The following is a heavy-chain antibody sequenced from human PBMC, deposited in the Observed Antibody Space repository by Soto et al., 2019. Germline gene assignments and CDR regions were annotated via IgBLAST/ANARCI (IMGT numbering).Heavy chain of an antibody. CDR1: GFTFSSYT. CDR2: ISGSGGST. CDR3: AKDNDYGDFFGP. J-gene: IGHJ5*02. V-gene: IGHV3-23*01. Sequence: GGSLRLSCAASGFTFSSYTMSWVRQAPGKGLEWVSAISGSGGSTYYADSVKGRFTISRDNSKNTLYLQMNSLRAEDTAVYYCAKDNDYGDFFGPWGKGTLVTVSS. D-gene: IGHD4-17*01.